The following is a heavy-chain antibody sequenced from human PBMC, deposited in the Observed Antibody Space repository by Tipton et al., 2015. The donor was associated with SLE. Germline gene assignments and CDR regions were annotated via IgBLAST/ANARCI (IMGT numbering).Heavy chain of an antibody. Sequence: SLRLSCAASGFTFSDYSMSWIRQAPGKGLEWVSYISSRSNYTNYADSVKGRFTISRDNAKNSLYLQMNSLRAEDTAVYYCARETRIAVAAYDYWGQGTLVTVSS. J-gene: IGHJ4*02. D-gene: IGHD6-19*01. CDR2: ISSRSNYT. CDR1: GFTFSDYS. CDR3: ARETRIAVAAYDY. V-gene: IGHV3-11*06.